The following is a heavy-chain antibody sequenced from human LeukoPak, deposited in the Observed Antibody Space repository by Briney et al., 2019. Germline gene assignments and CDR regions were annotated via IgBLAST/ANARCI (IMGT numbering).Heavy chain of an antibody. D-gene: IGHD4-23*01. V-gene: IGHV3-23*01. CDR2: ISGDAVTS. Sequence: QSGGSLRLSCAASGFTFKNYAMNWVRQSPGQGLEWVSTISGDAVTSWYADSVKGRFTISRDNSKNTLYLQMNSLRAEDTAVYYCARGRPHGNDYWGQGTLVTVSS. CDR1: GFTFKNYA. CDR3: ARGRPHGNDY. J-gene: IGHJ4*02.